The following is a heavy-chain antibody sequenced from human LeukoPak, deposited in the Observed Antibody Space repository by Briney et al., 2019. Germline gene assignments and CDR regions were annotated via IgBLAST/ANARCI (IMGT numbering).Heavy chain of an antibody. J-gene: IGHJ4*02. Sequence: SETLSLTCTVSGGSISSYYWSWIRQPPGKGLEWIGYIYYSGSTNYNPSLKSRVTISVDTSKNQFPLKLSSVTAADTAVYYCARGLRTAAGIIDYWGQGTLVTVSS. CDR1: GGSISSYY. D-gene: IGHD6-13*01. V-gene: IGHV4-59*01. CDR3: ARGLRTAAGIIDY. CDR2: IYYSGST.